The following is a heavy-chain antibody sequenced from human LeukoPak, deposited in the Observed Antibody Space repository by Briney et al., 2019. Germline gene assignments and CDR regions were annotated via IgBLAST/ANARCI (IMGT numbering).Heavy chain of an antibody. D-gene: IGHD2-21*02. CDR3: ARVRGMEVTANWYFDL. CDR2: TYHSGST. J-gene: IGHJ2*01. CDR1: GYSIRSGYY. V-gene: IGHV4-38-2*01. Sequence: SETLSLTCAVSGYSIRSGYYWGWIRQPPGKGLEWIGSTYHSGSTFYKPSLKSRVTISVDASKNQFSLTLTSATAADTAVYYCARVRGMEVTANWYFDLWGRGTLVTVSS.